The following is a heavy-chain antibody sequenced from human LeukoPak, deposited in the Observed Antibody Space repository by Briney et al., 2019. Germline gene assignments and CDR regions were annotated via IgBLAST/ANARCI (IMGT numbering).Heavy chain of an antibody. J-gene: IGHJ4*02. CDR1: GFTFSSYS. CDR3: ARDPIVVVPAAMGQINYFDY. CDR2: ISSSSSYI. V-gene: IGHV3-21*01. D-gene: IGHD2-2*01. Sequence: GGSLRLSCAASGFTFSSYSMNWVRQAPGEGLEWVSSISSSSSYIYYADSVKGRFTISRDDAKNSLYLQMNSLRAEDTAVYYCARDPIVVVPAAMGQINYFDYWGQGTLVTVSS.